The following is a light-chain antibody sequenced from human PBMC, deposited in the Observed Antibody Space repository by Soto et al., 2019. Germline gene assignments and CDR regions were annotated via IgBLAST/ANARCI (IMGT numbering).Light chain of an antibody. J-gene: IGKJ4*01. CDR1: QGIRSY. CDR2: GAS. Sequence: TKLTQSPSSLSASVGDRVTITCRASQGIRSYLAWYQQKPGKDPKLLIYGASTLESGVPFRFSGSGSGTDFTLTNCSLQPEDFATYYCQQLNSYPLTFGGGTKVDI. V-gene: IGKV1-9*01. CDR3: QQLNSYPLT.